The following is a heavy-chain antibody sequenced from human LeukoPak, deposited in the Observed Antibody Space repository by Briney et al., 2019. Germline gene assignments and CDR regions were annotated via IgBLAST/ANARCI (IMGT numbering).Heavy chain of an antibody. V-gene: IGHV3-53*01. CDR3: AKDRQGSSGYYPYYFDY. CDR1: GFTVSSNY. CDR2: IYSGGST. D-gene: IGHD3-22*01. Sequence: GGSLRLSCAASGFTVSSNYMSWVRQAPGKGLEWVSIIYSGGSTYYADSVKGRFTISRDNSKNTLYLQMNSLRAEDTAVYYCAKDRQGSSGYYPYYFDYWGQGTLVTVSS. J-gene: IGHJ4*02.